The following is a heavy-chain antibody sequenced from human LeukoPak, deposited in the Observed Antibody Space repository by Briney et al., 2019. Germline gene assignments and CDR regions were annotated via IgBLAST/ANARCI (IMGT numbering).Heavy chain of an antibody. CDR3: ARTTDYGACAWSRLFDL. J-gene: IGHJ2*01. D-gene: IGHD4-17*01. CDR2: IYSSGNT. Sequence: PSETLSLTCSVSGGSISDFYWSWIRQPAGKGLEWIGRIYSSGNTNYNPSLKSRVTMSLDASKNQFSLKLSSVTAADTAVYYCARTTDYGACAWSRLFDLWGRGTLVTVSS. CDR1: GGSISDFY. V-gene: IGHV4-4*07.